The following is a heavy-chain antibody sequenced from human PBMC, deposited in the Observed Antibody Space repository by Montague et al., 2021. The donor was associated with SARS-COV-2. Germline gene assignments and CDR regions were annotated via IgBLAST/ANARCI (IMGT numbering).Heavy chain of an antibody. J-gene: IGHJ4*02. CDR3: VRPLWFGDSDYFFES. V-gene: IGHV3-74*01. D-gene: IGHD3-10*01. CDR2: IKPDGTST. Sequence: SLRLSCAASGFTFRSYWMHWVRQVPGRGPVWVSRIKPDGTSTNYAASVKGRFTISRDNAKNTQSLQMNNLRAEDTAVYYCVRPLWFGDSDYFFESWGQGTLVTVSS. CDR1: GFTFRSYW.